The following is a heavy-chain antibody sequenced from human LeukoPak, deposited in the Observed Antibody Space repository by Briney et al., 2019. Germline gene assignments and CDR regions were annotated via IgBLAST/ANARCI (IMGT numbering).Heavy chain of an antibody. Sequence: SETLSLTCAVYGGSFSGYYWSWIRQTPGKGREWIGEINHSGSTNYNPSLKSRVTISVDTSKNQFSLKLSSVTAADTAVYYCARRSGSYYPWGGGTLVSVSS. V-gene: IGHV4-34*01. D-gene: IGHD1-26*01. J-gene: IGHJ5*02. CDR2: INHSGST. CDR3: ARRSGSYYP. CDR1: GGSFSGYY.